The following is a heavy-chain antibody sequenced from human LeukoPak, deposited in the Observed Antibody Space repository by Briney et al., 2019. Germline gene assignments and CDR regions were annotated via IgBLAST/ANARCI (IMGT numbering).Heavy chain of an antibody. V-gene: IGHV3-48*02. D-gene: IGHD3-10*01. CDR1: GFTFSSYN. CDR3: ARLEYYYVSGNYYKLFDY. J-gene: IGHJ4*02. Sequence: GGSLRLSCAASGFTFSSYNMNWVRQAPGKGLEWVSDISSSGSTIYFADSVKGRFTIARDNAKNSLYLQMNSLRDEDTAVYYCARLEYYYVSGNYYKLFDYWGQGTLVTVCS. CDR2: ISSSGSTI.